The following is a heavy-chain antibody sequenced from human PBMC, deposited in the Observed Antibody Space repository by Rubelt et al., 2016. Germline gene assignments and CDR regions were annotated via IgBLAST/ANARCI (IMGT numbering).Heavy chain of an antibody. V-gene: IGHV3-11*05. CDR2: ISASSRYT. CDR1: GFTFSDYY. CDR3: ARGAPGNYYFDC. D-gene: IGHD1-14*01. J-gene: IGHJ4*02. Sequence: EHWLGGVRPGGSLRLSCAASGFTFSDYYMSWIRQAPGKGLEWISYISASSRYTSYADSVKGRFTISRDNAKNSLYLQMSSLRAEDTALYYCARGAPGNYYFDCRGQGTLVTVSS.